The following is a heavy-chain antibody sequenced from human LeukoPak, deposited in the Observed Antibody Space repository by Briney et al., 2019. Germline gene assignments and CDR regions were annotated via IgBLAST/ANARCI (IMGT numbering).Heavy chain of an antibody. J-gene: IGHJ4*02. CDR1: GGSFSGYY. CDR2: INHSGST. CDR3: ARAPHCGSTSCYSPRWVAGGGHFDY. V-gene: IGHV4-34*01. D-gene: IGHD2-2*01. Sequence: PSETLSLTCAVYGGSFSGYYWSWIRQPPGKGLEWIGEINHSGSTNYNPSLKSRVTISVDTSKNQFSLKLSSVTAADTAVYYCARAPHCGSTSCYSPRWVAGGGHFDYWGQGTLVTVSS.